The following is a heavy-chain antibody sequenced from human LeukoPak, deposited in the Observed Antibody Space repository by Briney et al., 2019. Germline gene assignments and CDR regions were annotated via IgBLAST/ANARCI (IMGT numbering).Heavy chain of an antibody. CDR1: GFTFSSYA. Sequence: GRSLRLSCAASGFTFSSYAMHWVRQAPGKGLEWVAVISYDGSNKYYADSVKGRFTISRDNSKNTLYLQMNSLRAEDTAVYYCARDPIIAAAGTISYYYYYMDVWGKGTTVTVSS. V-gene: IGHV3-30*04. CDR2: ISYDGSNK. CDR3: ARDPIIAAAGTISYYYYYMDV. D-gene: IGHD6-13*01. J-gene: IGHJ6*03.